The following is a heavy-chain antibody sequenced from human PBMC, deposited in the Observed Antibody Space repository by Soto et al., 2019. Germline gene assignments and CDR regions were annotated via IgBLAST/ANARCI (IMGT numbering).Heavy chain of an antibody. CDR3: ARDRLRGYDSSGFYS. CDR2: INPSDGNR. V-gene: IGHV1-18*01. J-gene: IGHJ4*02. Sequence: ASVKVSCADCGYRFSFNGINWVRQAPGQGLEWMGWINPSDGNRNFAQKFEDRVTMTTATSTNTVFLELRSLKSDDTAIYYCARDRLRGYDSSGFYSWGQGTMVTVSS. CDR1: GYRFSFNG. D-gene: IGHD3-22*01.